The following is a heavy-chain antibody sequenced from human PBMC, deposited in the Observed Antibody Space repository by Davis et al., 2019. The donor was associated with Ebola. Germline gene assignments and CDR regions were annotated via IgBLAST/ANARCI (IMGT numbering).Heavy chain of an antibody. V-gene: IGHV3-9*01. CDR2: ISWNSGNI. CDR3: AKLWDSYCSRTSCLDV. J-gene: IGHJ6*02. Sequence: LKISCAASGFTFSDYYMSWIRQAPGKGLEWVSGISWNSGNIGYADSVKGRFTISRDNAKNSLYLQMNSLRAEDTALYYCAKLWDSYCSRTSCLDVWGQGTTVTVSS. CDR1: GFTFSDYY. D-gene: IGHD2-2*01.